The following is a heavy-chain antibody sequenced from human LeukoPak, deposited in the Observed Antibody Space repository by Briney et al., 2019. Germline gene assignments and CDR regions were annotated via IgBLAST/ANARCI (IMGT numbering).Heavy chain of an antibody. CDR3: ARRIARYCSSTSCSGAFDI. D-gene: IGHD2-2*01. V-gene: IGHV3-30-3*01. CDR1: GFTFSSYA. CDR2: ISYDGSNK. J-gene: IGHJ3*02. Sequence: GGSLRLSCAASGFTFSSYAMHWVRQAPGKGLEWVAVISYDGSNKYYADSVKGRFTISRDNSKNTLYLQMNSLRAEDTAVYYCARRIARYCSSTSCSGAFDIWGQGTMVTVSS.